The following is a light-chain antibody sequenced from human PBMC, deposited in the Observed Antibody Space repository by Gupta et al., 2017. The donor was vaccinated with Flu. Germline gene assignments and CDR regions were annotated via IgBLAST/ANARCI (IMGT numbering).Light chain of an antibody. CDR1: SSNIGRHP. CDR2: KND. J-gene: IGLJ2*01. CDR3: AAGDDSRQGF. V-gene: IGLV1-44*01. Sequence: QSVLTQPPSASGTPGQRVTISCFGSSSNIGRHPVYWYQQFPGAAPKLLISKNDQRPSGVPDRFSGSKSDTTASLAISGLQAEDEAHYYCAAGDDSRQGFFGGGTKLTVL.